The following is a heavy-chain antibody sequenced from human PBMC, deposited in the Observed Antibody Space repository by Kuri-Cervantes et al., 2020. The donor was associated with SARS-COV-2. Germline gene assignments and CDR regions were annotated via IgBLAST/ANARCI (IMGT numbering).Heavy chain of an antibody. CDR3: ARFSRQGVRATTKVNYYYYYMDV. CDR1: GGTFSSYA. J-gene: IGHJ6*03. Sequence: SVKVSCKASGGTFSSYAISWVRQAPGQGLEWMGGIIPIFGTANYAQKFQGRATITADESTSTAYMELSSLRSEDTAVYYCARFSRQGVRATTKVNYYYYYMDVWGKGTTVTVSS. V-gene: IGHV1-69*13. CDR2: IIPIFGTA. D-gene: IGHD1-26*01.